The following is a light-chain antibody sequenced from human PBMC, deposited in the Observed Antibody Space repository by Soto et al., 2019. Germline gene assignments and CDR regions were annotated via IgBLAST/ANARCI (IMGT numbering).Light chain of an antibody. CDR3: AAWDDSLSAWV. J-gene: IGLJ3*02. V-gene: IGLV1-47*01. CDR2: RNN. CDR1: SSNIGTNY. Sequence: QPVLTQPPSASGTPGQRVTISCSGTSSNIGTNYVYWYQHLPGTAPKLLIYRNNQRPSGVPDRFSGSKSGTSASLAISGLRSEDEADYYCAAWDDSLSAWVFGGGTKVTVL.